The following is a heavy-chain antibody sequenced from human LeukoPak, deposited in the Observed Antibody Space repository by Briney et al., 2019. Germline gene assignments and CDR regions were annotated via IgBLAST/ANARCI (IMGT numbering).Heavy chain of an antibody. Sequence: GGSLRLSCAASGFTFSSSAMSWVRQAPGKGLEWVSAISDNGGYTYYADSVQGRFTISRDNSKSTLCLQMNSLRAEDTAVYYCAKRSFAYGDYGVYYFDYWGQGTLVTVSS. V-gene: IGHV3-23*01. J-gene: IGHJ4*02. D-gene: IGHD4-17*01. CDR3: AKRSFAYGDYGVYYFDY. CDR1: GFTFSSSA. CDR2: ISDNGGYT.